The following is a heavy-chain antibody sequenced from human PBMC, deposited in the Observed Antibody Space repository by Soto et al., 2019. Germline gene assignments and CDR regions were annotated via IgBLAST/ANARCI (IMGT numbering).Heavy chain of an antibody. J-gene: IGHJ4*02. D-gene: IGHD3-22*01. V-gene: IGHV3-23*01. CDR1: GFTFSSYA. Sequence: GGSLRLSCAASGFTFSSYAMSWVRQAPGKGLEWVSAISGSGGSTYYADSVKGRFTISRDNSKNTLILQLSSLRADDTAIYYCASRRYYDSRGYYYYYFDYWGQGTLVTVSS. CDR2: ISGSGGST. CDR3: ASRRYYDSRGYYYYYFDY.